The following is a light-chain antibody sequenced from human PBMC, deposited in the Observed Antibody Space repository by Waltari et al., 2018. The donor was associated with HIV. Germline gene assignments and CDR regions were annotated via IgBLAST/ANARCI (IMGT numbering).Light chain of an antibody. CDR3: QQYNSYPWT. CDR2: QAS. Sequence: DIQMTQSPSILSASVGDRVIITCRASQSISSWLAWHQQRPGKAPKLLIYQASSLESGVPSRFSGSGSGTEFTLTISSLQPDDFATYYCQQYNSYPWTFGQGTRVEVK. CDR1: QSISSW. V-gene: IGKV1-5*03. J-gene: IGKJ1*01.